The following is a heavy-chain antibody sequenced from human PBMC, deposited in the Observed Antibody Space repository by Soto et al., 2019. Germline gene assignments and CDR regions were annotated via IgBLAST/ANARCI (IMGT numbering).Heavy chain of an antibody. J-gene: IGHJ4*01. D-gene: IGHD1-20*01. Sequence: EVQLVESGGGLVQPGGSVRLSCAASGFTFSSYWMHWVRQAPGKGLMWVSRIHNDGSTTRYADSVKGRFTISRDNAKNTLYLQMSSLRVEDTAVYYCARDNWSSYCGQGTLVTVSS. CDR1: GFTFSSYW. V-gene: IGHV3-74*01. CDR3: ARDNWSSY. CDR2: IHNDGSTT.